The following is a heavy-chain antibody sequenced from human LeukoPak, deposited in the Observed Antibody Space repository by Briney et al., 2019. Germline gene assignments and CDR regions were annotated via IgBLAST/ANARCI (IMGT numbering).Heavy chain of an antibody. CDR2: IYYSGST. CDR3: ARGPSSYPLDY. Sequence: MTSETLSLTCTVSGGSISSYYWSWIRQPPGKGLEWIGYIYYSGSTNYNPSLKSRVTISVDTFKNQFSLKLSSVTAADTAVYYCARGPSSYPLDYWGQGTLVTVSS. J-gene: IGHJ4*02. V-gene: IGHV4-59*08. CDR1: GGSISSYY. D-gene: IGHD3-10*01.